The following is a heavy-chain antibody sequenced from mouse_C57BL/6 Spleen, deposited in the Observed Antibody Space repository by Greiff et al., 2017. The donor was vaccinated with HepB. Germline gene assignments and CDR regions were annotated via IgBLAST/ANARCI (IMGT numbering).Heavy chain of an antibody. CDR1: GYTFTSYW. J-gene: IGHJ4*01. Sequence: QVQLQQPGAELVKPGASVKLSCKASGYTFTSYWMQWVKQRPGQGLEWIGEIDPSDSYTNYNQKFKGKATLTVDTSSSTAYMQLSSLTSEDSAVYYCARPYYYGSSYEDYYAMDYWGQGTSVTVSS. CDR3: ARPYYYGSSYEDYYAMDY. D-gene: IGHD1-1*01. V-gene: IGHV1-50*01. CDR2: IDPSDSYT.